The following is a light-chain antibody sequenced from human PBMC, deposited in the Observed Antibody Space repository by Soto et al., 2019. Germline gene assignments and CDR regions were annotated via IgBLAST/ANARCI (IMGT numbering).Light chain of an antibody. CDR2: SNS. Sequence: QPVLTQPPSASGTPGQRVTISCSGGSSNIGGNTVNWYQQLPGAAPKLIIFSNSQRPSGVPDRFSGSKSGTSASLAIGGLQSEDEAEYYCSTWDDSLNGQLFGGGTKLTVL. V-gene: IGLV1-44*01. J-gene: IGLJ2*01. CDR1: SSNIGGNT. CDR3: STWDDSLNGQL.